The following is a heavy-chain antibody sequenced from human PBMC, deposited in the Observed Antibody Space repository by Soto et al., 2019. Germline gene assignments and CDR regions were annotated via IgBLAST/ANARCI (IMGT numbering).Heavy chain of an antibody. CDR3: ARDTQDDWSGYYRDY. D-gene: IGHD3-3*01. Sequence: EVQLVESGGGLVQPGGSLRLSCAASGFTFSSYSMNWVRQAPGKGREWVSYISSSSSTIYYADSVKGRFTISRDNAKNSLYLQMNSLRDEDTAVYYCARDTQDDWSGYYRDYWGQGTLVTVSS. CDR2: ISSSSSTI. V-gene: IGHV3-48*02. J-gene: IGHJ4*02. CDR1: GFTFSSYS.